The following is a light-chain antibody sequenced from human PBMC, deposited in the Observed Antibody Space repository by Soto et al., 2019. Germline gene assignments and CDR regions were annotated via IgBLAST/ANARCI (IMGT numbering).Light chain of an antibody. V-gene: IGKV1-5*03. CDR2: GAS. CDR1: QTISSR. Sequence: ASQTISSRLAWYQQKPGQAPRXXIYGASTIDSGVPSRFSGSGSGTEFTLTISSLQSEDFATYYCQHYNSYSEAFGQGTKVDIK. CDR3: QHYNSYSEA. J-gene: IGKJ1*01.